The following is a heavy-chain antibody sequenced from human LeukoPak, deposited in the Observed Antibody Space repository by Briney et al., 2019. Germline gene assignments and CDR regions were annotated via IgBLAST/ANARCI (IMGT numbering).Heavy chain of an antibody. CDR3: ARGDGGHDFWSNYPLDS. D-gene: IGHD3-3*01. Sequence: AASVKVSCKASGCTFSSDSFRWVRQAPGQGPEWMGRIIPLRGIENCAQKFQDRLTIMADKSTRTVYMELSSLRSGDTAVYYCARGDGGHDFWSNYPLDSWGQGTPVTVSS. CDR1: GCTFSSDS. CDR2: IIPLRGIE. V-gene: IGHV1-69*02. J-gene: IGHJ4*02.